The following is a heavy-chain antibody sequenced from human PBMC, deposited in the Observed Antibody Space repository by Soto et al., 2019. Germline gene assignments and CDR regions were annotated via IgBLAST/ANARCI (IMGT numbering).Heavy chain of an antibody. V-gene: IGHV3-53*01. Sequence: GGSLRLSCAASGFTVSSNYMSWVRQAPGKGLEWVSVIYSDGSTYYADSVKGRFTISSDNSKNTVYLQMNSLRADDTAVYYCAKDEYSYGYSAYWGQGTLVTVSS. CDR3: AKDEYSYGYSAY. D-gene: IGHD5-18*01. CDR1: GFTVSSNY. CDR2: IYSDGST. J-gene: IGHJ4*02.